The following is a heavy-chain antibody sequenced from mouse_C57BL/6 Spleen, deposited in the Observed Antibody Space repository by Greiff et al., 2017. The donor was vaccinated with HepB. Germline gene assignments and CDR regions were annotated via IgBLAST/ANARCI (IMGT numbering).Heavy chain of an antibody. J-gene: IGHJ2*01. CDR1: GFTFSSYA. D-gene: IGHD2-3*01. CDR3: ARDRVYDGYPYYFDY. V-gene: IGHV5-4*01. CDR2: ISDGGSYT. Sequence: EVQLQESGGGLVKPGGSLKLSCAASGFTFSSYAMSWVRQTPEKRLEWVATISDGGSYTYYPDNVKGRFTISRDNAKNNLYLQMSHLKSEDTAMYYCARDRVYDGYPYYFDYWGQGTTLTVSS.